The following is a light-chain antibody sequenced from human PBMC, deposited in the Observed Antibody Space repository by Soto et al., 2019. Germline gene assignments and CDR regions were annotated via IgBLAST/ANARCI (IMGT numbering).Light chain of an antibody. Sequence: DIQITQSPSSLSASIGARVTITCRASQAIRNSLAWYQQKPGKVPYLLIYAASTLQSGVPSRFSGSGSGTDFTLTFSSVQPEDAATYYCQKYYSAPFTFGPGTKVDIK. V-gene: IGKV1-27*01. J-gene: IGKJ3*01. CDR3: QKYYSAPFT. CDR1: QAIRNS. CDR2: AAS.